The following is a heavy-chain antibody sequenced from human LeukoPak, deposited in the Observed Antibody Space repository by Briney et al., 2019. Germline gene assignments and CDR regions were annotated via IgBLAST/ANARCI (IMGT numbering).Heavy chain of an antibody. V-gene: IGHV1-69*05. J-gene: IGHJ6*03. CDR2: IIPIFGTA. D-gene: IGHD5-12*01. CDR1: GGTFSSYA. CDR3: ARGYSGYDCMDV. Sequence: ASVKVSCKASGGTFSSYAISWVRQAPRQGLEWMGGIIPIFGTANYAQKFQGRVTITTDESTSTAYMELSSLRSEDTAVYYCARGYSGYDCMDVWGKGTTVTVSS.